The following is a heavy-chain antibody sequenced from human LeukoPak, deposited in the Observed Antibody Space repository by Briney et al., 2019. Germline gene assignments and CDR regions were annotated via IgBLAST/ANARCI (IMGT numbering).Heavy chain of an antibody. CDR3: ARDTGTVVDY. J-gene: IGHJ4*02. CDR2: IYYSGST. Sequence: PSETLSLTCAVSGGSISTYYWSWIRQPPGKGLEWIGYIYYSGSTNYNPSLKSRVTTSVDTSKNQFSLKLSSVTAADTAVYYCARDTGTVVDYWGQGTLVTVSS. CDR1: GGSISTYY. V-gene: IGHV4-59*01. D-gene: IGHD4-23*01.